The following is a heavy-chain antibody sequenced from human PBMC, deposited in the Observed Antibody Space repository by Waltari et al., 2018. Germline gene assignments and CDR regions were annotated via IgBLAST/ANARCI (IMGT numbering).Heavy chain of an antibody. CDR1: GYTFTSYY. CDR3: ARACLSHIAAGGMDF. D-gene: IGHD6-13*01. Sequence: QVQLVQSGAEVKKPGASVKVSCKASGYTFTSYYMHWVRQAPGQGLEWMGIINPIGGSTSAEQKLEGRVTMTRGRSTISVYMELSRLRAEDTAVYYCARACLSHIAAGGMDFWGKGTTVTVSS. J-gene: IGHJ6*04. V-gene: IGHV1-46*04. CDR2: INPIGGST.